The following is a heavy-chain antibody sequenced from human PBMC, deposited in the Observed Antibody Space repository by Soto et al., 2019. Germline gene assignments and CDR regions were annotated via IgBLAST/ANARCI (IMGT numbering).Heavy chain of an antibody. CDR2: ISSSSSYI. CDR3: ARGRGGIAVAGGFDF. CDR1: GFTFSSYS. J-gene: IGHJ4*02. V-gene: IGHV3-21*01. D-gene: IGHD6-19*01. Sequence: EVQLVESGGGLVKPGGSLRLSCAASGFTFSSYSMNWVRQAPGKGLEWVSSISSSSSYIYYADSVKGRFTISRANAKNSLYLQMNSLRAEDTAVYYCARGRGGIAVAGGFDFWGQGTLVTVSS.